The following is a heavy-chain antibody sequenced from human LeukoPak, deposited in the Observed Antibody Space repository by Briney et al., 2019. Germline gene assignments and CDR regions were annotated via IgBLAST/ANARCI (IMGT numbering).Heavy chain of an antibody. CDR3: ARQRQKWGSTVVNY. D-gene: IGHD4-23*01. J-gene: IGHJ4*02. CDR1: GGSIDSSSYY. V-gene: IGHV4-34*01. Sequence: SETLSLTCAVSGGSIDSSSYYWSWIRQPPGKGLEWIGEINHSGSTNYNPSLKSRVTISVDTSKNQFSLKLSSVTAADTAVYYCARQRQKWGSTVVNYWGQGTLVTVSS. CDR2: INHSGST.